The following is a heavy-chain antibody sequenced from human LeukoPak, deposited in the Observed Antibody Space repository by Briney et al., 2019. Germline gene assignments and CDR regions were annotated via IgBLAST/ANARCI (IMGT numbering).Heavy chain of an antibody. Sequence: GGSLRLSCASSGFTFSTFAMSWARQAPGKGLEWVSFISDSDGSTFYADSVRGRFTSSRDNSKNTLYLHKNSLRVEDTAIYYCVKGGWLDYWGQGTLVTVSS. CDR1: GFTFSTFA. CDR2: ISDSDGST. CDR3: VKGGWLDY. D-gene: IGHD6-19*01. J-gene: IGHJ4*02. V-gene: IGHV3-23*01.